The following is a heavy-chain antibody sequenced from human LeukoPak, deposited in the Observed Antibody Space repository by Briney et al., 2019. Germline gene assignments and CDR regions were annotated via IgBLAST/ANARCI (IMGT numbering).Heavy chain of an antibody. CDR3: AKDGKPIAAAGSYYFDY. CDR1: GFTFSNYW. CDR2: IKQDGSKE. J-gene: IGHJ4*02. V-gene: IGHV3-7*01. D-gene: IGHD6-13*01. Sequence: GGSLRLSCAASGFTFSNYWMNWVRQAPGKGLEWVANIKQDGSKEHYVDSVKGRFTISRDNAKNSMYLQMNSLRAEDTAVYYCAKDGKPIAAAGSYYFDYWGQGTLVTVSS.